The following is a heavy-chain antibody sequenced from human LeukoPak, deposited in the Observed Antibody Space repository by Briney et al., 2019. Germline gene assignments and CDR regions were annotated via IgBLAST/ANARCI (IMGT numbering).Heavy chain of an antibody. J-gene: IGHJ3*02. CDR1: RGSIIGYY. Sequence: SETLSLTCTVSRGSIIGYYWSWVRQPPGRGLEWIGYIYFSGTTDSNPSLKSRVTISVDTSKNQFSLKPTSVTAADTAVYHCVRHEPGWRGAFDIWGQGTMVTVSS. CDR3: VRHEPGWRGAFDI. V-gene: IGHV4-59*08. D-gene: IGHD1-14*01. CDR2: IYFSGTT.